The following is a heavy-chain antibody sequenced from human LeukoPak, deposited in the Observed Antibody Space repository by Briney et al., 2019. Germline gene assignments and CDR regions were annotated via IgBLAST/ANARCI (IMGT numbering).Heavy chain of an antibody. CDR2: IKQDGSEK. V-gene: IGHV3-7*01. CDR3: ARGMRGVSGSYSGLHAFDI. CDR1: GFTFSSYW. Sequence: GGSLRLSCAASGFTFSSYWMSWVRQAPGKGLEWVANIKQDGSEKYYVDSMKGRFTISRDNAKNSLYLQMNSLRAEDTAVYYCARGMRGVSGSYSGLHAFDIWGQGTMVTVSS. D-gene: IGHD1-26*01. J-gene: IGHJ3*02.